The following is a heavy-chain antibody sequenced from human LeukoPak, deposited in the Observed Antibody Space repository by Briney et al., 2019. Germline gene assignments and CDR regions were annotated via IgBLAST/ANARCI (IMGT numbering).Heavy chain of an antibody. CDR2: MNPNSGNT. V-gene: IGHV1-8*01. CDR3: ASSIAVAGTGFQH. D-gene: IGHD6-19*01. CDR1: GHTFTSYD. J-gene: IGHJ1*01. Sequence: ASVKVSCKASGHTFTSYDINWVRQATGQGLEWMGWMNPNSGNTGYAQKFQGRVTITRNTSISTAYMELSSLRSEDTAVYYCASSIAVAGTGFQHWGQGTLVTVSS.